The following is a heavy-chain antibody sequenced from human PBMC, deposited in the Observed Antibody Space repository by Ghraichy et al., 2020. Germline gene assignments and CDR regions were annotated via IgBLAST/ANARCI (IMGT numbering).Heavy chain of an antibody. D-gene: IGHD2-2*01. V-gene: IGHV3-21*01. CDR1: GFTFSSYS. J-gene: IGHJ6*03. CDR3: ARRSVVVPAVHYYYYMDV. CDR2: ISSSSSYI. Sequence: GGSLRLSCAASGFTFSSYSMNWVRQAPGKGLEWVSSISSSSSYIYYADSVKGRFTISRDNAKNSLYLQMNSLRAEDTAVYYCARRSVVVPAVHYYYYMDVWGKGTTVTVSS.